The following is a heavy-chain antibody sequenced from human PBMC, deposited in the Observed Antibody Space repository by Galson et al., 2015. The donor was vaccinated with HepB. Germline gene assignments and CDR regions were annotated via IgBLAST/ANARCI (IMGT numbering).Heavy chain of an antibody. D-gene: IGHD2-8*02. V-gene: IGHV1-69*06. Sequence: SVKVSCKASGGTFSSYAISWVRQAPGQGLEWMGGIIPIFGTANYAQKFQGRVTITADKSTSTAYMELSSLKASDTAMYYCARLVGQSFSDVWGQGTTVTVSS. CDR3: ARLVGQSFSDV. J-gene: IGHJ6*02. CDR2: IIPIFGTA. CDR1: GGTFSSYA.